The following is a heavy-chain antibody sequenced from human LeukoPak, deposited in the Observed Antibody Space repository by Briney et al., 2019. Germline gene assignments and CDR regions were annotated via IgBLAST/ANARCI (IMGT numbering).Heavy chain of an antibody. CDR2: ISTDNGNT. Sequence: ASVKVSCKASGYTFTSYNIHWVRQAPGQGLEWMGWISTDNGNTNYVEKLQSRITMTTDTSTSTAYVELRSLRSDDTAVYYCARDLDSIIHPDWGQGTLVTVSS. J-gene: IGHJ4*02. CDR1: GYTFTSYN. D-gene: IGHD2-21*01. CDR3: ARDLDSIIHPD. V-gene: IGHV1-18*01.